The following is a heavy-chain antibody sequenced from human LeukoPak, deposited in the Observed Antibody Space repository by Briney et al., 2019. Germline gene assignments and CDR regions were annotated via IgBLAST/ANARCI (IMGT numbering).Heavy chain of an antibody. J-gene: IGHJ4*02. Sequence: PSETLSLTCTVSGGPISSSSYYWGWIRQPPGTGLEWIGSSYYSGSTYYNPSLKSRVTISVDTSKNQFSLKLSSVTAADTAVYYCARDFGAGYYYGSGSYYPYWGQGTLVTVSS. CDR1: GGPISSSSYY. V-gene: IGHV4-39*02. D-gene: IGHD3-10*01. CDR2: SYYSGST. CDR3: ARDFGAGYYYGSGSYYPY.